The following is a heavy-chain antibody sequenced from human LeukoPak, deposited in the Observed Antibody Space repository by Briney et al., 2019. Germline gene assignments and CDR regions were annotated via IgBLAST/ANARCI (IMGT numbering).Heavy chain of an antibody. V-gene: IGHV1-8*01. CDR3: ARGAIFGVTPRGYGMDV. D-gene: IGHD3-3*01. Sequence: ASVKVSCKASGYTFTSYDINWVRPATGQGLEWMGWMNPNSGNTGYAQKFQGRVTMTRNTSISTAYMELSSLRSEDTAVYYCARGAIFGVTPRGYGMDVWGQGTTVTVSS. CDR1: GYTFTSYD. CDR2: MNPNSGNT. J-gene: IGHJ6*02.